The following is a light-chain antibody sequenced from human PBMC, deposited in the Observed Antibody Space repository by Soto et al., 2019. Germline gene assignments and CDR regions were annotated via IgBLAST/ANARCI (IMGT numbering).Light chain of an antibody. V-gene: IGKV3-11*01. CDR3: HQRSNWPPWT. CDR1: QSVSSY. CDR2: DAS. J-gene: IGKJ1*01. Sequence: EIVLTQSPATLSLSPGERATLSCRASQSVSSYLAWYQQKPGQAPRLLIYDASNKATGIPARFSGSGSGTDFTLPISSLEPEDVAVYYCHQRSNWPPWTFGQGTKVEIK.